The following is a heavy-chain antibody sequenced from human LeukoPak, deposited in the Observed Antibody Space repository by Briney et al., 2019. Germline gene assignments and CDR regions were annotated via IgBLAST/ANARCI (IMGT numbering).Heavy chain of an antibody. CDR1: GYTFTNYG. D-gene: IGHD3-10*01. Sequence: ASVKVSCKASGYTFTNYGISWVRQAPGQGLEWMGWSSPYNGKTNYAQKLQGRVTMTTDTSTSTAYMELRSLRSDDTAVYYCARDRIGGSGRFDYWGQGTLVTVSS. V-gene: IGHV1-18*01. J-gene: IGHJ4*02. CDR3: ARDRIGGSGRFDY. CDR2: SSPYNGKT.